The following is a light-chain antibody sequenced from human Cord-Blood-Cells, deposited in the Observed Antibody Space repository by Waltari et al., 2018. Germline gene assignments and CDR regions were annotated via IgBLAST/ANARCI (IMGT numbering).Light chain of an antibody. CDR2: EGS. V-gene: IGLV2-23*01. J-gene: IGLJ2*01. Sequence: QSALTQPASVSGPPGQPITISCTGTSSDVGGYNLVSWYQQHPGKAPKLMIYEGSKRPSGVSNRFSGSKSGNTASLTISGLQAEDEADYYCCSYAGSSTLFGGGTKLTVL. CDR1: SSDVGGYNL. CDR3: CSYAGSSTL.